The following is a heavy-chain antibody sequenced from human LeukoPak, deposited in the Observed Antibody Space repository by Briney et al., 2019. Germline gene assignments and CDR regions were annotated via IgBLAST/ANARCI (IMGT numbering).Heavy chain of an antibody. CDR3: ARGIGYLEDY. CDR2: IKEDGSEK. V-gene: IGHV3-7*01. D-gene: IGHD5-12*01. Sequence: PGGSLRRSCAASGFIFSSHWMTWVRQAPGKGLEWVATIKEDGSEKYYVDSVKGRFTISRDNAKSSLYLQMNSLRAEDTAVYYCARGIGYLEDYWGQGTLATVSS. CDR1: GFIFSSHW. J-gene: IGHJ4*02.